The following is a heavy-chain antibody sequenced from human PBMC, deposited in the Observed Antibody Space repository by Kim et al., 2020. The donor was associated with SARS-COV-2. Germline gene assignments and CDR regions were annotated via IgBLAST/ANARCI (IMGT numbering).Heavy chain of an antibody. V-gene: IGHV3-15*01. CDR2: IKSKTEGGTT. Sequence: GGSLRLSCAASGFTFSNAWMNWVRQAPGKGLEWVGRIKSKTEGGTTEYAAPVKGRFIISRDDSENTPYLQMNSLKIEDTAVYYCFTKTGDPWGQGTPVTV. CDR3: FTKTGDP. CDR1: GFTFSNAW. J-gene: IGHJ5*02.